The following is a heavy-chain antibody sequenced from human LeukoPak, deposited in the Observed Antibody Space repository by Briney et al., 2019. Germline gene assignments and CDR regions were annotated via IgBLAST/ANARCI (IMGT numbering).Heavy chain of an antibody. Sequence: GGSLRLSCAASGFTFDDYAMHWDRQAPGRGLEWVSVISGDGATTYYADSVKGRFTISRDNSKNTLYLQLNSLRPEDTAVYYCARDQLAYSGYDTLFDYWGQGSLVTVSS. CDR3: ARDQLAYSGYDTLFDY. CDR1: GFTFDDYA. CDR2: ISGDGATT. J-gene: IGHJ4*02. D-gene: IGHD5-12*01. V-gene: IGHV3-43*02.